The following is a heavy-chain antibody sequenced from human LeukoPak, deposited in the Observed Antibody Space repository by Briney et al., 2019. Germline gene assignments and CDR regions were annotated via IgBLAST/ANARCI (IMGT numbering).Heavy chain of an antibody. CDR3: AKSSGHSDYAWFDP. Sequence: GGSRRLSCAASGFTFNNYAMNWVRQAPGKGLEWVSLISGSGGTTYYADSVKGRFTTSRDKSNNTLFLQMNSLRADDTALYYCAKSSGHSDYAWFDPWGQGTLVTVSS. CDR1: GFTFNNYA. D-gene: IGHD5-12*01. CDR2: ISGSGGTT. J-gene: IGHJ5*02. V-gene: IGHV3-23*01.